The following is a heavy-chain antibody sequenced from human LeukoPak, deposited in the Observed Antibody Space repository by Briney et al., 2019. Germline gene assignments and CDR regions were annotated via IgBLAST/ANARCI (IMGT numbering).Heavy chain of an antibody. D-gene: IGHD6-19*01. J-gene: IGHJ5*02. V-gene: IGHV4-59*08. Sequence: PSETLSCTASGSGGTINSNCWSWIRQPPGKGLEWIGYIYYSGSTNYNPSLKSRVTISVDTSKNQFSLKLSSVTAADTAVYYCARPSTCGWNWFDPWGQGTLVTVSS. CDR2: IYYSGST. CDR3: ARPSTCGWNWFDP. CDR1: GGTINSNC.